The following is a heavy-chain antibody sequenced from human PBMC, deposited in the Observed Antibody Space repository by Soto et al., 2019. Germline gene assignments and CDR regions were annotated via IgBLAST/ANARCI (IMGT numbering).Heavy chain of an antibody. J-gene: IGHJ5*02. Sequence: PGGSLRLSCAASGFTFSSYAMSWVRQAPGKGLEWVSAISGSGGSTYYADSVKGRFTISRDNSKNTLYLQMNSLRAEDTAVYYCAKDISIFGTIFGVGPPGPWGQGTLVTVSS. V-gene: IGHV3-23*01. CDR1: GFTFSSYA. D-gene: IGHD3-3*01. CDR2: ISGSGGST. CDR3: AKDISIFGTIFGVGPPGP.